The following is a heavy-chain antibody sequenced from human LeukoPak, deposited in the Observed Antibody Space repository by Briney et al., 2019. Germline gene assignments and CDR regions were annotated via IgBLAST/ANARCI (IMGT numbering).Heavy chain of an antibody. Sequence: GGSLRLSCAASGFTFSAYGMHWVRQAPGKGLEWVAVIWFDGSNKYYADSVKGRFTVSRDNAKNSLYLQMNSLRAEDTAVYYCAKGGDHWGQGTLVTVSS. CDR1: GFTFSAYG. J-gene: IGHJ4*02. D-gene: IGHD3-16*01. V-gene: IGHV3-33*03. CDR2: IWFDGSNK. CDR3: AKGGDH.